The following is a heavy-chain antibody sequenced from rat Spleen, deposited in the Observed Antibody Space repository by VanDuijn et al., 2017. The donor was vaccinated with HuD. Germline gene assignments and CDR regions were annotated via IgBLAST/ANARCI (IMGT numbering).Heavy chain of an antibody. CDR2: IVYGGSNT. CDR3: TRGGYFRY. J-gene: IGHJ2*01. Sequence: EVQLVDHGGGLVQPGRSLKLSCAPSGFTFSMFGMAWVRQVPKKGLEWVATIVYGGSNTYYRDSVKGRFTISRDTAKNILYLQMNSPRSEDTATYYCTRGGYFRYWGQGVMVTVSS. D-gene: IGHD2-5*01. CDR1: GFTFSMFG. V-gene: IGHV5S13*01.